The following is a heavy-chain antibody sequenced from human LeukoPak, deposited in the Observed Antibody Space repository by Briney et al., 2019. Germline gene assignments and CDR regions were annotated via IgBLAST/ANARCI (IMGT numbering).Heavy chain of an antibody. CDR1: GGTFSSYA. V-gene: IGHV1-2*02. CDR2: FNPNSGGT. Sequence: ASVKVSCKASGGTFSSYAISWVRQAPGQGLEWMGWFNPNSGGTNYAQKFQGRVTMTRDTSISTAYMELSRLRSDDTAVYYCARGDIVVLPAGIPHNWFDPWGQGTLVTVSS. CDR3: ARGDIVVLPAGIPHNWFDP. J-gene: IGHJ5*02. D-gene: IGHD2-2*02.